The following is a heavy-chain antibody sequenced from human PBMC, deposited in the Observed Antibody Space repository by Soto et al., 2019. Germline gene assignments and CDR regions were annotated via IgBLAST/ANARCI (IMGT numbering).Heavy chain of an antibody. V-gene: IGHV3-64*01. CDR1: GFTLSGYA. Sequence: EVQLAESGGGLAQPGGSLRLSCAASGFTLSGYAMDWVRQAPGKGLEYVSGISSNGVGTYYAKSVQGRLTISRDNSKNTVYVQMGSLRPEDMGVYYCARRARPDFYYMDVWGKGTTVTVSS. CDR2: ISSNGVGT. D-gene: IGHD6-6*01. CDR3: ARRARPDFYYMDV. J-gene: IGHJ6*03.